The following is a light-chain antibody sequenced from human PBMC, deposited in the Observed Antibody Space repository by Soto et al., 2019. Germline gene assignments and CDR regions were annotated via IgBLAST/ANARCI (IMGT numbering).Light chain of an antibody. V-gene: IGLV1-44*01. CDR2: SND. CDR3: ATWDDSLFGHV. CDR1: SSDVGSNT. Sequence: VLTQPPSASATPGQRVTISCSGRSSDVGSNTVNWYQQFPGAAPKLLIYSNDQRPSGVPDRFSASKSGTSASLAISGLQSEDEADYYCATWDDSLFGHVFGTGTKVT. J-gene: IGLJ1*01.